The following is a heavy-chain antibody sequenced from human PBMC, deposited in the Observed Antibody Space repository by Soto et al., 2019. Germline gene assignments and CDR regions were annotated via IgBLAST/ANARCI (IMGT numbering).Heavy chain of an antibody. CDR2: IYSGGST. CDR3: ERKATVTDYFDY. CDR1: GFTVSSNY. Sequence: GGSLRLSCAASGFTVSSNYMSWVRQAPGKGREWVSVIYSGGSTYYADSVKGRFTISRDNAKNSLYLQMSSLRDADTSVYSCERKATVTDYFDYWGPGTLVTVSS. J-gene: IGHJ4*02. V-gene: IGHV3-53*01.